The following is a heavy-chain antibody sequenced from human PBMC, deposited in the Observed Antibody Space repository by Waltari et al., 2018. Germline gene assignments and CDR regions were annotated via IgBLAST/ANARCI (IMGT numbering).Heavy chain of an antibody. D-gene: IGHD6-19*01. CDR3: ARDWAAVADYYFDY. Sequence: QVQLQESGPGLVKPSETLSLTCTVSGGSISSYYWSWLRPPAGKGLEWIGRIYSSGSTNYNPSLRSRVTMSVDTSKNQFSLKLNSVTAADTAVYYCARDWAAVADYYFDYWGQGTLVTVSS. CDR1: GGSISSYY. J-gene: IGHJ4*02. CDR2: IYSSGST. V-gene: IGHV4-4*07.